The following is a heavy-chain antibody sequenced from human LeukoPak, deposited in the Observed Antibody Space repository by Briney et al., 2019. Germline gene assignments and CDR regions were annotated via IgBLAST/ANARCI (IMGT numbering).Heavy chain of an antibody. CDR3: ARHYGSGSPLDH. CDR2: IDPTDSYT. V-gene: IGHV5-10-1*01. D-gene: IGHD3-10*01. CDR1: GYSFTNYW. Sequence: GESPRISCKGSGYSFTNYWITRVRQMPGKGLEWLGRIDPTDSYTNYSPSFQGHVTISADKSISTAYLQWSSLKTSDTAMYYCARHYGSGSPLDHWGQGTLVTVSS. J-gene: IGHJ4*02.